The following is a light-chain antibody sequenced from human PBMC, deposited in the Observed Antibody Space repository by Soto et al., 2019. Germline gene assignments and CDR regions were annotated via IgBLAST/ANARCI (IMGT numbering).Light chain of an antibody. CDR1: QSISTY. CDR2: DAS. Sequence: EIVVTQSPATLSLSPGERATLSCRASQSISTYLAWYQQKPGQVPRLLIYDASNRATGIPARFSGSGSGTDLTLTISSLEPEDFAVYYCQQRSTWPLTFGGGTKVEFK. J-gene: IGKJ4*01. CDR3: QQRSTWPLT. V-gene: IGKV3-11*01.